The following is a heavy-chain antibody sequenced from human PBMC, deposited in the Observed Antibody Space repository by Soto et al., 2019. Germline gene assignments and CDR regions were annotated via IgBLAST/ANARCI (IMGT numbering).Heavy chain of an antibody. V-gene: IGHV3-30-3*01. CDR3: ARGAYYYGSGSYAFDT. J-gene: IGHJ3*02. Sequence: PGGSLRLSCAASGFTFSIYAMHWVRQAPGKGLEWVAVISYDGSNKYYADSVKGRFTISRDNSKNTLYLQMNSLRAEDTAVYYCARGAYYYGSGSYAFDTWGQGTMVTVSS. CDR2: ISYDGSNK. D-gene: IGHD3-10*01. CDR1: GFTFSIYA.